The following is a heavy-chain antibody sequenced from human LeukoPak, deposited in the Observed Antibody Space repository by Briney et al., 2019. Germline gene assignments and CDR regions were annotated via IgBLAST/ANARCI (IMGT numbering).Heavy chain of an antibody. J-gene: IGHJ5*02. CDR2: IFYSGST. CDR1: GGSVSSGNYY. D-gene: IGHD3-10*01. Sequence: SETLSLACAVPGGSVSSGNYYWSWIRQPPGKGLEWIGYIFYSGSTKYNPSLQGRVTILRDTSKNQFSLRMTSVTAADTAVYDCSRSERVYYGSGSSGTYYPHWFDPWGQGTLVIVSS. V-gene: IGHV4-61*01. CDR3: SRSERVYYGSGSSGTYYPHWFDP.